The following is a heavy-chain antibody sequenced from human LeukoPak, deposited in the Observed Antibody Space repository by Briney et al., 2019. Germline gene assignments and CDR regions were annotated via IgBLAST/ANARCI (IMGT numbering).Heavy chain of an antibody. Sequence: GASLQISCKGSGYSFTSYWISWVRQMPGKGLEWMGRIDPSDSYTNYSPSFQGHVTISADKSISTAYLQWSSLKASDTAMYYCARQPNPLYSSGWYGGNDAFDIWGQGTMVTVSS. CDR3: ARQPNPLYSSGWYGGNDAFDI. V-gene: IGHV5-10-1*01. CDR2: IDPSDSYT. D-gene: IGHD6-19*01. J-gene: IGHJ3*02. CDR1: GYSFTSYW.